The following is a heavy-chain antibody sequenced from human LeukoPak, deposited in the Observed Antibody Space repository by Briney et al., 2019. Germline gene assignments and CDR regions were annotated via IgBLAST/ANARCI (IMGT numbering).Heavy chain of an antibody. J-gene: IGHJ4*02. CDR3: ARGEASSWYTPSGFDY. CDR2: IIPIFGTA. Sequence: SVKVSCKASGGTFSSYAISWVRQAPGQGLEWMGGIIPIFGTANYAQKLQGRVTMTTDTSTSTAYMELRSLRSDDTAVYYCARGEASSWYTPSGFDYWGQGTLVTVSS. V-gene: IGHV1-69*05. CDR1: GGTFSSYA. D-gene: IGHD6-13*01.